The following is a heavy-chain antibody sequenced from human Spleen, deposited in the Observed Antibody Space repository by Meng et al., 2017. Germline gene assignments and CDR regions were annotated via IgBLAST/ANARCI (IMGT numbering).Heavy chain of an antibody. D-gene: IGHD3-10*01. V-gene: IGHV3-48*03. CDR2: ISSSGGTM. Sequence: GGSLRLSCAASGFTFSSYEMNWVRQAPGKGLEWVSYISSSGGTMVYADSVKGRFTISRDNAKNSLYLQMNSLRAEDTAVYYCARDVVRGSDDAFDIWGQGTMVTVSS. CDR1: GFTFSSYE. J-gene: IGHJ3*02. CDR3: ARDVVRGSDDAFDI.